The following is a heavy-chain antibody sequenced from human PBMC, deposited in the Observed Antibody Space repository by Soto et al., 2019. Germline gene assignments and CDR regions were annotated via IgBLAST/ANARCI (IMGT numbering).Heavy chain of an antibody. CDR2: INAGNGNT. CDR3: ARSGGSSWYSPETNWFDP. J-gene: IGHJ5*02. D-gene: IGHD6-13*01. Sequence: RASVKVSCKASGYTFTSYAMHWVRQAPGQRLEWMGWINAGNGNTKYSQKFQGRVTITRDTSASTAYMELSSLRSEDTAVYYCARSGGSSWYSPETNWFDPWGQGTLVTVSS. V-gene: IGHV1-3*01. CDR1: GYTFTSYA.